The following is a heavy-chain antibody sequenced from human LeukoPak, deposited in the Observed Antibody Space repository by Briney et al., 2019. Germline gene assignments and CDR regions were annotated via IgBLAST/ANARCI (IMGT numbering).Heavy chain of an antibody. CDR2: ISYDGSNK. D-gene: IGHD1/OR15-1a*01. CDR3: ARDNKLSKDYYYYGMDV. Sequence: GGSLRLSCAASGFTLSSYGMHWVRQAPGKGLEWVAVISYDGSNKYYADSVKGRFTISRDNSKNTLYLQMNSLRAEDTAVYYCARDNKLSKDYYYYGMDVWGQGTTVTVSS. J-gene: IGHJ6*02. CDR1: GFTLSSYG. V-gene: IGHV3-30*03.